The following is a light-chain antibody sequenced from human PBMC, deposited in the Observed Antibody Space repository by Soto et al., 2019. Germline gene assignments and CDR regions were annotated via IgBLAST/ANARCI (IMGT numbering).Light chain of an antibody. J-gene: IGLJ1*01. Sequence: QSALTQPGSVSGSPGQSITISCTGTSSDIKYVSWYQQHPGKAPKVLIYEVTNRPSGVSNRFSGSKSGNTASLNISGLQAEDEADSYCSSYRSSSIYVFGTGTKVTFL. V-gene: IGLV2-14*01. CDR2: EVT. CDR3: SSYRSSSIYV. CDR1: SSDIKY.